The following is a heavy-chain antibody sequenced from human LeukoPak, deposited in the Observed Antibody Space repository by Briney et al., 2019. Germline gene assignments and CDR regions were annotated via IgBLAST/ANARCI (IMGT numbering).Heavy chain of an antibody. J-gene: IGHJ4*02. Sequence: GGSLRLSCTASGFTFSSYGMHWVRQAPGKGLEWVAVLPYDGSYISHADSVKGRFTISRDNSKITLYLQMNSLRAEDTAVYYCAKSYNGYESKPDYWGQGTLVTVSS. CDR3: AKSYNGYESKPDY. D-gene: IGHD5-12*01. CDR1: GFTFSSYG. V-gene: IGHV3-30*18. CDR2: LPYDGSYI.